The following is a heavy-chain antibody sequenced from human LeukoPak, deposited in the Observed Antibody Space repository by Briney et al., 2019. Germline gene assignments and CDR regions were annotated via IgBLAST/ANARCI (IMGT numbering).Heavy chain of an antibody. CDR3: ARDRARKRFLEWLSNWFDP. V-gene: IGHV3-66*01. D-gene: IGHD3-3*01. J-gene: IGHJ5*02. Sequence: GGSLRLSCAASGLTVSNNYMTWVRQAPGKGLEWVSGLYSGGNTYYADSVKGRFTISRDNAKNSLYLQMNSLRAEDTAVYYCARDRARKRFLEWLSNWFDPWGQGTLVTVSS. CDR1: GLTVSNNY. CDR2: LYSGGNT.